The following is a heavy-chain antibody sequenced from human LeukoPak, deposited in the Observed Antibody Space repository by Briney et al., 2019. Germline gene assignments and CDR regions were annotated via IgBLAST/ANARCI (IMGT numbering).Heavy chain of an antibody. V-gene: IGHV4-39*07. Sequence: SETLSLTCTVFGGSISSSTSYWGWIRQPPGKGLEWIGEINHSGSTNYNPSLKSRVTISVDTSKNQFSLKLSSVTAADTAVYYCARGRGGSGSSDAFDIWGQGTMVTVSS. CDR1: GGSISSSTSY. D-gene: IGHD3-10*01. CDR2: INHSGST. J-gene: IGHJ3*02. CDR3: ARGRGGSGSSDAFDI.